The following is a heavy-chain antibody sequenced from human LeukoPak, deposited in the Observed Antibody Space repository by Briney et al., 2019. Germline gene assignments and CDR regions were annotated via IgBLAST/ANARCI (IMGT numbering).Heavy chain of an antibody. J-gene: IGHJ5*01. CDR1: GGSISSSTYF. CDR3: ARGRGEGRGISMVRGVRAPSYNWFDP. CDR2: IYYYSGST. D-gene: IGHD3-10*01. V-gene: IGHV4-39*07. Sequence: SETLSLTCTVSGGSISSSTYFWGWIRQPPGKGLEWIGSIYYYSGSTYYNPSLKSRVTISVDTSKNQFSLRLSSVTAADTAVYYCARGRGEGRGISMVRGVRAPSYNWFDPWGKGTTVTVSS.